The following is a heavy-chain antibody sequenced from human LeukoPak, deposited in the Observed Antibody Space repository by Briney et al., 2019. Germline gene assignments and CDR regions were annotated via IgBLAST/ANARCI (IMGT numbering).Heavy chain of an antibody. J-gene: IGHJ4*02. D-gene: IGHD5-24*01. CDR3: ARAGTYDGYKVLEF. CDR1: RFVFANFY. Sequence: MPGGSLRLSCAASRFVFANFYMGLARQAPGKGLDWIATIAYDGDTKYYADSAEGRFTISRDNAKNSLSLQMNNLRAEDTAVYLGARAGTYDGYKVLEFWGEGTLVTVSS. V-gene: IGHV3-11*01. CDR2: IAYDGDTK.